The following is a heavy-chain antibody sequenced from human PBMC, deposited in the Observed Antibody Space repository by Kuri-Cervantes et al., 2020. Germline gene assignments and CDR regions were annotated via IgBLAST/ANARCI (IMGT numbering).Heavy chain of an antibody. D-gene: IGHD4-11*01. V-gene: IGHV4-59*01. CDR3: ARDRIGTVTGYYYYYMDV. J-gene: IGHJ6*03. CDR1: GGSFSGYY. CDR2: IYYSGST. Sequence: SETLSLTCAVYGGSFSGYYWSWIRQPPGKGLEWIGYIYYSGSTNYNPSLKSRVTISVDTSKNQFSLKLSSVTAADTAVYYCARDRIGTVTGYYYYYMDVWGKGTTVTVSS.